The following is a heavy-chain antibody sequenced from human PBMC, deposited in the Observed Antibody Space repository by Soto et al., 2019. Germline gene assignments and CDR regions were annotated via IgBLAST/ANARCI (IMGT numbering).Heavy chain of an antibody. D-gene: IGHD3-10*01. CDR1: GGSISSGDYY. CDR2: IYYSGST. CDR3: ARAQGSGFLVS. J-gene: IGHJ4*02. V-gene: IGHV4-30-4*01. Sequence: QVQLQESGPGLVKPSQTLSLTCTVSGGSISSGDYYWSWIRQPPGKGLEWIGYIYYSGSTEYNPARKRRGSRPGDTAKDQFSLKLRSGTAADTAVEYCARAQGSGFLVSWGQGTLVTVSS.